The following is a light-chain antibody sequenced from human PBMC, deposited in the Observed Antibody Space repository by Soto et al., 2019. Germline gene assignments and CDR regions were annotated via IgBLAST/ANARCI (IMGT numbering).Light chain of an antibody. CDR3: QQYNNWPIT. J-gene: IGKJ5*01. CDR2: GAS. V-gene: IGKV3D-15*01. CDR1: QRVSST. Sequence: EIVMTQSPATLSVSPGERATLSCRASQRVSSTLAWYQQKPGQAPRLLIYGASTRATGIPARFSGSGSGTECTLTISSLQSEYCAVYYCQQYNNWPITFVQGTRLEIK.